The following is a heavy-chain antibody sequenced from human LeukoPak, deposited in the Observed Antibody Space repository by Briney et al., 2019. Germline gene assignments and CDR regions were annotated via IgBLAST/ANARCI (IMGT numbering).Heavy chain of an antibody. J-gene: IGHJ3*02. D-gene: IGHD2-8*01. CDR1: GGSFSGYY. CDR3: ASQWTIFDAFDI. Sequence: SSETLSLTCAVYGGSFSGYYWSWIRQPPGKGLEWIGEINHSGSTNYNPSLKSRVTISVDTSNNQFSLKLSSVTAADMAVYYCASQWTIFDAFDIWGQGTMVTVSS. CDR2: INHSGST. V-gene: IGHV4-34*01.